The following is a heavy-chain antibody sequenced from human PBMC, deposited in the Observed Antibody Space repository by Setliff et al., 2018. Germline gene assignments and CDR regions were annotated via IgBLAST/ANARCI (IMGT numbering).Heavy chain of an antibody. Sequence: PSETLSLTCSVSGVSTRSYWWSWIRQPPGKGLEWIGYIYYSGSTSYNPSLESRVSISIDTSKNQFSLKLSSVTAANTAVYYCARRGMSSIWFQGYFDYWGQGTRVTSPQ. CDR2: IYYSGST. D-gene: IGHD6-13*01. CDR1: GVSTRSYW. V-gene: IGHV4-59*08. CDR3: ARRGMSSIWFQGYFDY. J-gene: IGHJ4*02.